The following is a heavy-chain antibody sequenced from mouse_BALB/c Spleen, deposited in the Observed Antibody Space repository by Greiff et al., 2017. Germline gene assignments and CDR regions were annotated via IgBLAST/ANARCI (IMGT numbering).Heavy chain of an antibody. J-gene: IGHJ4*01. CDR1: GYTFTSYW. D-gene: IGHD1-1*01. CDR3: ARESGREILPGDMDY. Sequence: VQLQQSGAELAKPGASVKMSCKASGYTFTSYWMHWVNQRPGQGLEWIGYINPSTGYTEYNQKFKDKATLTADKSSSPAYMQLSSLTSEDTAVYDCARESGREILPGDMDYWGQGTSVTVSS. V-gene: IGHV1-7*01. CDR2: INPSTGYT.